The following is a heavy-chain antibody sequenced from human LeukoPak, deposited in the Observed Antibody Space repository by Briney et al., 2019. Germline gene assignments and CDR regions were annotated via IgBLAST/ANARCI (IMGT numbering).Heavy chain of an antibody. CDR3: AKDDAWLQYGN. D-gene: IGHD5-24*01. CDR2: ISSNGGST. CDR1: GFTFSSYA. Sequence: GGSLRLSCAASGFTFSSYAMHWVRQAPGKGLEYVSAISSNGGSTYYSNSVKGRFTISRDNSKGTVYLQMNSLRPEDTAVYYCAKDDAWLQYGNWGRGTLVTVSS. V-gene: IGHV3-64*01. J-gene: IGHJ4*02.